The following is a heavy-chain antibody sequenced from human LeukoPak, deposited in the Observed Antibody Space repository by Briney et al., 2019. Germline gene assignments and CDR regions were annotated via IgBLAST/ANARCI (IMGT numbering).Heavy chain of an antibody. V-gene: IGHV3-23*01. D-gene: IGHD3-22*01. Sequence: GGSLRLSCAASGFTFSSYAMSWVRQAPGKGLEWVSGIVGSGGSTYYANSVKGRFTISRDNSKNTLYLQMNSLRAEDTAVYYCAKPPNYDSDAPQVDYWGRGTLVTVSS. CDR3: AKPPNYDSDAPQVDY. CDR2: IVGSGGST. CDR1: GFTFSSYA. J-gene: IGHJ4*02.